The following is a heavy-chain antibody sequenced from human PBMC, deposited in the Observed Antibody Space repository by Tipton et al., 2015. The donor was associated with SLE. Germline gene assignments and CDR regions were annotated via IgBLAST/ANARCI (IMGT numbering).Heavy chain of an antibody. Sequence: GLVKPSETLSLTCTVSGGSISSYYWSWVRQPPGKGLEWIGSVDYSGVADYNPSLKSRVTISLDTSQNQFSLKLTSVTAADAGVFYCVSPPDSWGQGTLVTVSS. J-gene: IGHJ5*01. CDR2: VDYSGVA. CDR3: VSPPDS. V-gene: IGHV4-59*12. CDR1: GGSISSYY.